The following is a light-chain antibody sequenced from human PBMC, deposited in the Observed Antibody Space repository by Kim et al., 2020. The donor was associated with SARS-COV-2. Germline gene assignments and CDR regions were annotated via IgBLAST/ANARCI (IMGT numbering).Light chain of an antibody. V-gene: IGLV3-21*03. CDR2: DDT. CDR1: NVGSKS. CDR3: QVWDSNSDHVV. J-gene: IGLJ2*01. Sequence: ASGKTARISCGGDNVGSKSVQWYQKRPGQAPVVVVYDDTDRPSGIPERFSGSNSGNTATLTISRVEAGDEADYYCQVWDSNSDHVVFGGGTQLTVL.